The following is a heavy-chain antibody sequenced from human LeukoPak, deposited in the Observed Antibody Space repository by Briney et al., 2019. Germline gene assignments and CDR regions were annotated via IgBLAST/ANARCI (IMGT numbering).Heavy chain of an antibody. V-gene: IGHV4-38-2*02. CDR1: GYSISSGYY. Sequence: PSETLSLTCTVSGYSISSGYYWGWIRQPPGKGLEYIGSIYHSGSTYYNPSLKSRVTISVDTSKNQFSLRLNSVTAADTAVYYCARAMRDTAMVTERKKYYYYYYMDVWGKGTTVTISS. CDR2: IYHSGST. J-gene: IGHJ6*03. D-gene: IGHD5-18*01. CDR3: ARAMRDTAMVTERKKYYYYYYMDV.